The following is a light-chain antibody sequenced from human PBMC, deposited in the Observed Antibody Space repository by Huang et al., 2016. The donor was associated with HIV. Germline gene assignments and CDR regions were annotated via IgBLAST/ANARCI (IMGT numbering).Light chain of an antibody. J-gene: IGKJ2*01. V-gene: IGKV4-1*01. CDR2: CAS. CDR1: RSLLYSSNSKNY. Sequence: DVVMTQSPASLALLLGARATINCKSGRSLLYSSNSKNYLAWYQQKPGQPPKLLIYCASTRESGFPDRLSGSGSVTDFTLTIIILQAEDVAVYYCQQYYSTPYTFGQGTKVEIK. CDR3: QQYYSTPYT.